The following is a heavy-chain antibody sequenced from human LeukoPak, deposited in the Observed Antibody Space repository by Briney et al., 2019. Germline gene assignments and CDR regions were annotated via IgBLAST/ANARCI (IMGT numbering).Heavy chain of an antibody. V-gene: IGHV1-8*01. CDR2: MNPNSGNT. J-gene: IGHJ3*02. CDR1: GYTFTSYD. D-gene: IGHD5-24*01. Sequence: ASVKVSCKASGYTFTSYDINWVRQATGQGLEWMGWMNPNSGNTGYAQKLQGRVTMTTDTSTSTAYMELRSLRSDDTAVYYCAREDLRDANAFDIWGQGTMVTVSS. CDR3: AREDLRDANAFDI.